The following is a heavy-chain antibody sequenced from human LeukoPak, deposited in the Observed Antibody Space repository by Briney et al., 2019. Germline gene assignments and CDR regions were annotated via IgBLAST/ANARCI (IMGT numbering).Heavy chain of an antibody. Sequence: GGSLRLSCAASGFTFRSYAIHWVRQAPGQGLEWMGIINPSGGSTSNAQKFQGRVTMTRDTSTSTVFMELSSLRSEDTAVYYCARAGAIGSGWFFDYWGQGTLVTVSS. CDR1: GFTFRSYA. CDR2: INPSGGST. CDR3: ARAGAIGSGWFFDY. J-gene: IGHJ4*02. V-gene: IGHV1-46*01. D-gene: IGHD6-19*01.